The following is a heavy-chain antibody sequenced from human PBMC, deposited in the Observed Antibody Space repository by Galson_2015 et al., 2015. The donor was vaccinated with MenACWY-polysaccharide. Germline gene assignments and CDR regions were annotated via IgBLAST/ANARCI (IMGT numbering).Heavy chain of an antibody. D-gene: IGHD6-13*01. J-gene: IGHJ4*02. CDR1: GFTFGNYH. CDR2: ISRSSTI. V-gene: IGHV3-69-1*01. CDR3: ARVRIASRSFDY. Sequence: SLRLSCAASGFTFGNYHMNWVRQAPGKGLEWASYISRSSTIYYADSVKGRFTISRDNAKNSPYLQMNSLRAEDTAVYYCARVRIASRSFDYWGQGTLVTVSS.